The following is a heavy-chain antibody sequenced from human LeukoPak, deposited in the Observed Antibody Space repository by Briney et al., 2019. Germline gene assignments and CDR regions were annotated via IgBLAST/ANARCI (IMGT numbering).Heavy chain of an antibody. Sequence: SETLSLSCAVSGYSLSTGYCRGWIRQPPGVGMKCTASSNHSGSTYYNPYLKSRVTISVDTSKNQFSLKLSSVTAADTAVYYCARHLGFTIFGVVIRAKWFDPWGQGTLVTVSS. D-gene: IGHD3-3*01. CDR2: SNHSGST. V-gene: IGHV4-38-2*01. CDR3: ARHLGFTIFGVVIRAKWFDP. J-gene: IGHJ5*02. CDR1: GYSLSTGYC.